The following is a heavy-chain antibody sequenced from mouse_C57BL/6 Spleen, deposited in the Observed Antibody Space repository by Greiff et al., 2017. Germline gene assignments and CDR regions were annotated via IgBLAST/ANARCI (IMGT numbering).Heavy chain of an antibody. CDR1: GYTFTSYW. CDR3: ARTYRPGAMDY. D-gene: IGHD2-12*01. V-gene: IGHV1-55*01. CDR2: IYPGSGST. Sequence: QVQLQQPGAELVKPGASVKMSCKASGYTFTSYWITWVKQRPGQGLEWIGDIYPGSGSTNYNAKFKSKATLTVDTSSSTAYMQLSSLTSEDSTVYYCARTYRPGAMDYWGQGTSVTVAS. J-gene: IGHJ4*01.